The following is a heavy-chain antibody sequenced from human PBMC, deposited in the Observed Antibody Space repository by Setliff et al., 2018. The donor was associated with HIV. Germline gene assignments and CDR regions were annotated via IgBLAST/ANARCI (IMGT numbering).Heavy chain of an antibody. CDR2: TTSNGRTT. V-gene: IGHV3-23*01. CDR3: ARGPRNDYIWGSYRVDGFDI. J-gene: IGHJ3*02. CDR1: GFTFSSYG. Sequence: GGSLRLSCAASGFTFSSYGMNWVRQAPGKGLEWVSATTSNGRTTDYADSVKGRFTISRDNSKNTLYMQMNSLRAEDTAVYYCARGPRNDYIWGSYRVDGFDIWGQGTMVTVSS. D-gene: IGHD3-16*02.